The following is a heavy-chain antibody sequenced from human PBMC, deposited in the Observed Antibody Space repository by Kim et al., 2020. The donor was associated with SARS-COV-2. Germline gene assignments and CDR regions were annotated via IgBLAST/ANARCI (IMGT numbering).Heavy chain of an antibody. CDR3: ARNLYGSGVSWFDP. CDR2: IYYSGST. D-gene: IGHD3-10*01. J-gene: IGHJ5*02. Sequence: SETLSLTCTVSGGSISSGGYYWSWIRQHPGKGLEWIGYIYYSGSTSYNPSLKSRVTISVDTSKNQFSLKLSSVTAADTAVYYCARNLYGSGVSWFDPWGQGTLVTVSS. CDR1: GGSISSGGYY. V-gene: IGHV4-31*03.